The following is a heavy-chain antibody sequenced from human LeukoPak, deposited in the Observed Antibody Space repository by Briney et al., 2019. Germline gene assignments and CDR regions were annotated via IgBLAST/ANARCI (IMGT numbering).Heavy chain of an antibody. V-gene: IGHV3-23*01. D-gene: IGHD2-2*01. CDR3: ATPAGGSYYSYYYMDV. CDR2: ISGSGGST. Sequence: GGSLRLSCAASGFTFSSYAMSWVRQAPGKGLEWVSAISGSGGSTYYADSVKGRFTISRDNSKNTLYLQMNSLRAEDTAVYYCATPAGGSYYSYYYMDVWGKGTTVTVSS. CDR1: GFTFSSYA. J-gene: IGHJ6*03.